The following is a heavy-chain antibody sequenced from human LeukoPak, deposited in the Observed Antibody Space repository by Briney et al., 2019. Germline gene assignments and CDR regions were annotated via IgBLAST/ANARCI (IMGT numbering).Heavy chain of an antibody. CDR3: ARDSDPAPPGIAGRWDFDY. CDR2: ISAYNGNT. J-gene: IGHJ4*02. CDR1: GYTFTSYG. Sequence: VASVKVSCKASGYTFTSYGISWVRQAPGQGLEWMGWISAYNGNTNYAQKLQGRVTMTTDTSTSTAYMELRSLRSDDTAVYYCARDSDPAPPGIAGRWDFDYWGQGTLVTVSS. D-gene: IGHD6-13*01. V-gene: IGHV1-18*01.